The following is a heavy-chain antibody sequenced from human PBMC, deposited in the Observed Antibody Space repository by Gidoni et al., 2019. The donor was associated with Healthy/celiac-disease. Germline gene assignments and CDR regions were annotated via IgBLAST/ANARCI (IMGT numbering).Heavy chain of an antibody. D-gene: IGHD2-2*01. CDR3: ARDGCSSTSCYFEEYYFDY. V-gene: IGHV3-11*01. J-gene: IGHJ4*02. CDR1: GFTFSHYY. CDR2: ISSSGSTI. Sequence: QVQLVESGGGLVKPGGSLRLSCAASGFTFSHYYMSWIRQAPGKGLEWVSYISSSGSTIYYADSVKGRFTISRDNAKNSLYLQMNSLRAEDTAVYYCARDGCSSTSCYFEEYYFDYWGQGTLVTVSS.